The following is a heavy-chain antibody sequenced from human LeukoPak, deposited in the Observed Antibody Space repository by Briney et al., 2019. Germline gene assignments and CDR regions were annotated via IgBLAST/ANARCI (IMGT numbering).Heavy chain of an antibody. CDR3: ARVARDCSSTSCYSYYYYYYMDV. CDR2: ISSGGSTI. J-gene: IGHJ6*03. CDR1: GFTFSDYY. V-gene: IGHV3-11*04. Sequence: GGSLRLSCAASGFTFSDYYMSWIRQAPGKGLEWISYISSGGSTIYYADSVKGRFTISRDNAKNSLYLQMNSLRAEDTAVYYCARVARDCSSTSCYSYYYYYYMDVWGKGTTVTVSS. D-gene: IGHD2-2*01.